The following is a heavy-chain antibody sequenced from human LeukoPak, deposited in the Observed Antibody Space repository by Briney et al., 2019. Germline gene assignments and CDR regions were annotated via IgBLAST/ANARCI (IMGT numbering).Heavy chain of an antibody. V-gene: IGHV3-30*03. CDR3: ARGARPGTIYNWFDP. J-gene: IGHJ5*02. CDR2: ISYDGSNK. CDR1: GFTFSNYG. Sequence: GGSLRLSCAASGFTFSNYGIHWVRQAPGKGLEWVAVISYDGSNKFYADSVKGRFTISRDNAKNSLYLQMNSLRAEDTAVYYCARGARPGTIYNWFDPWGQGTLVTVSS. D-gene: IGHD3-10*01.